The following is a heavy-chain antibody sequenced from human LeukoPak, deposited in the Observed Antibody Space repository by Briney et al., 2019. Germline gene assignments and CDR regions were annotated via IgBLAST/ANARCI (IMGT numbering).Heavy chain of an antibody. D-gene: IGHD6-6*01. J-gene: IGHJ4*02. CDR2: INPNSGGT. CDR1: GYTFTGYY. Sequence: GASVKVSCKASGYTFTGYYMHWVRQAPGQGLEWMGWINPNSGGTNYAQKFQGRVTMTRDTSISTAYMELTSPTSDDTAVYYCATGRELEYSSSSDRTFDYWGQGTLVTFSS. CDR3: ATGRELEYSSSSDRTFDY. V-gene: IGHV1-2*02.